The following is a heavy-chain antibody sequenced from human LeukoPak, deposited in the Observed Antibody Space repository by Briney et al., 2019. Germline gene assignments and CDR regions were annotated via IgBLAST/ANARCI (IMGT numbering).Heavy chain of an antibody. CDR1: GGTFSSYA. Sequence: AASVKVSCKASGGTFSSYAISWVRQAPGQGLEWMGGIIPIFGTANSAQKFQGRVTITADESTSTAYMELSSLRSEDTAVYYCARPGGNDAFDIWGQGTMVTVSS. J-gene: IGHJ3*02. CDR2: IIPIFGTA. V-gene: IGHV1-69*13. D-gene: IGHD4-23*01. CDR3: ARPGGNDAFDI.